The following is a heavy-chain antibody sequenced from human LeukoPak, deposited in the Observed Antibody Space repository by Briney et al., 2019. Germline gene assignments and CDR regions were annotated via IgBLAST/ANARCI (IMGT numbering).Heavy chain of an antibody. D-gene: IGHD6-13*01. Sequence: GASVKVSCKASGYTFTDYFIHWIRQAPGPGLEWMGWINPNSGATSYAQKFQGRVTMTRDTSINTGNMELTGLRFDDTAVYYCARELSAVGRWGAFDMWGQGTMVTVSS. J-gene: IGHJ3*02. CDR3: ARELSAVGRWGAFDM. CDR1: GYTFTDYF. CDR2: INPNSGAT. V-gene: IGHV1-2*02.